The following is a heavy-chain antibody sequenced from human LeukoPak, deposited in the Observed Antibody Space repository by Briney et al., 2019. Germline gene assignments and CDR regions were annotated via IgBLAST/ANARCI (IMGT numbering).Heavy chain of an antibody. Sequence: GGSLRLSCAASGFTFSSYAMSWVRQAPGKGLEWVSDINGSGGSTYYADSVKGRFTISRDNSKNTLYLQMNSLRAEDRAVYYCAKRIQSAMATGYWGQGTLVTVSS. CDR1: GFTFSSYA. V-gene: IGHV3-23*01. CDR3: AKRIQSAMATGY. J-gene: IGHJ4*02. CDR2: INGSGGST. D-gene: IGHD5-18*01.